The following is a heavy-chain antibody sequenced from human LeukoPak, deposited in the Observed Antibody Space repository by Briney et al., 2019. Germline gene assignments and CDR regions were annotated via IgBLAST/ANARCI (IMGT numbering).Heavy chain of an antibody. Sequence: KVGESLKISCKGSGYSFTSYWIGWVRQMPGKGLEWMGIIYPGDSDTRYSPSFQGQVTTSADKSISTAYLQWSSLKASDTAMYYCARIYDFWSGYSQPPNYYYYYMDVWGKGTTVTVSS. CDR2: IYPGDSDT. J-gene: IGHJ6*03. V-gene: IGHV5-51*01. CDR1: GYSFTSYW. CDR3: ARIYDFWSGYSQPPNYYYYYMDV. D-gene: IGHD3-3*01.